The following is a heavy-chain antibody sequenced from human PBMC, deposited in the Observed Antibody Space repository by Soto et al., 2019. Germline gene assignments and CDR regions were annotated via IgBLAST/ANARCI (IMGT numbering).Heavy chain of an antibody. CDR1: GGSFSGYY. J-gene: IGHJ5*02. CDR3: ARGVLLWFGELWDWFDP. V-gene: IGHV4-34*01. CDR2: INRSGST. Sequence: PSETLSLTCAVYGGSFSGYYWSWIRQPPGKGLEWIGEINRSGSTNYNPSLKSRVTISVDTSKNQFSLKLSSVTAADTAVYYCARGVLLWFGELWDWFDPWGQGTLVTVPQ. D-gene: IGHD3-10*01.